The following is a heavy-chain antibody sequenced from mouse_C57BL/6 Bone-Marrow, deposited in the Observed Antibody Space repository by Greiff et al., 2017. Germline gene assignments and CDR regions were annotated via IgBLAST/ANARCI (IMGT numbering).Heavy chain of an antibody. V-gene: IGHV5-17*01. CDR1: GFTFSDYG. D-gene: IGHD2-5*01. CDR2: ISSGSSTI. Sequence: EVMLVESGGGLVKPGGSLKLSCAASGFTFSDYGMHWVRQAPEKGLEWVAYISSGSSTIYYADTVKGRFTISSDNAKHTLFLQMTSLRSEDTAMYYTTIVTHYYDMDYWGQGTSVTVSS. CDR3: TIVTHYYDMDY. J-gene: IGHJ4*01.